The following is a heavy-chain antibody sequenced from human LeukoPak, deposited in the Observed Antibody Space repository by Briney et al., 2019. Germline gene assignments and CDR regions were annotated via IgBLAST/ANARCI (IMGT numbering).Heavy chain of an antibody. Sequence: GGSLRLSCAASGFTFDDYGMSWVRQAPGKGLEWVSGINWNGGSTGYADSVKGRFTISRDNAKNSLYLQMNSLRAEDTALYYCASLGYCSGGSCYSGGFGWFDPWGQGTLVTVSS. V-gene: IGHV3-20*04. J-gene: IGHJ5*02. D-gene: IGHD2-15*01. CDR3: ASLGYCSGGSCYSGGFGWFDP. CDR1: GFTFDDYG. CDR2: INWNGGST.